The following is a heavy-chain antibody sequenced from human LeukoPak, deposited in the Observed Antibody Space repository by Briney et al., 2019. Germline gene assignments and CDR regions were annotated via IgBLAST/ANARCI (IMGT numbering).Heavy chain of an antibody. CDR1: GFTFSTYW. CDR2: IKHDGSEK. V-gene: IGHV3-7*01. Sequence: GGSLRLSWPASGFTFSTYWMSWVRQAPGKGLECVASIKHDGSEKEYVDSVKGRFTISRDNAKNSLYLQMISLRAEDTAVYYCARWRGAQSEFEYWGQGTLVTVSS. CDR3: ARWRGAQSEFEY. J-gene: IGHJ4*02. D-gene: IGHD3-3*01.